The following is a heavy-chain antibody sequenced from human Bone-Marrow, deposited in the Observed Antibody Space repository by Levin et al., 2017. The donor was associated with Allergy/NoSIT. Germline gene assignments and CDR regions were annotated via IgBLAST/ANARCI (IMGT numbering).Heavy chain of an antibody. CDR3: ARHRGGLHFDY. D-gene: IGHD2-21*01. CDR1: GGSISSNIYY. V-gene: IGHV4-39*01. Sequence: ASETLSLTCSVSGGSISSNIYYWGWIRQTPGKGLEWIGSMFYSGITFYNPSLKSRVTISVDTSKNQFSLKLNSVTAADTAIYYCARHRGGLHFDYWGQGTLVTVSS. CDR2: MFYSGIT. J-gene: IGHJ4*02.